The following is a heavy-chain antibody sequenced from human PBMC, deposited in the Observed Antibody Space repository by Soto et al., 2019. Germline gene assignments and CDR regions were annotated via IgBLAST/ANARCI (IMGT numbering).Heavy chain of an antibody. CDR1: GGSISSSSYY. CDR3: ARRLWFGEWRFDSPKTSGGYYYYYGMDV. D-gene: IGHD3-10*01. Sequence: SDTLSLTCTVSGGSISSSSYYCGWIRQPPGKGLEWIGSIYYSGSTYYNPSLKSRVTISVDTSKNQFSLKLSSVTAADTAVYYCARRLWFGEWRFDSPKTSGGYYYYYGMDVWGKGTTVT. V-gene: IGHV4-39*01. J-gene: IGHJ6*04. CDR2: IYYSGST.